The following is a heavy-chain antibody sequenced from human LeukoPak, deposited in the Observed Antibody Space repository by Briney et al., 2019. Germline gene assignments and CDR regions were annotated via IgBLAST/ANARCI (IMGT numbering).Heavy chain of an antibody. CDR2: ITYSGST. Sequence: SETLSLTCSLSGGSITNYYWSWIRQPPGKGLEWIGHITYSGSTDYSPSLRSRVSMSVDTSKIQFSLKLNSVTAAETAMYFCARGGVGGYDYFDSWGQGTLVAVSS. V-gene: IGHV4-30-4*08. CDR1: GGSITNYY. D-gene: IGHD5-12*01. CDR3: ARGGVGGYDYFDS. J-gene: IGHJ4*02.